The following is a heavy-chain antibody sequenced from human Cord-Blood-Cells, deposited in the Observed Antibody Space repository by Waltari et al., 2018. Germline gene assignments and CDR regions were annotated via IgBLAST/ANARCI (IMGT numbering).Heavy chain of an antibody. J-gene: IGHJ5*02. D-gene: IGHD1-26*01. CDR2: LGSSSSTI. V-gene: IGHV3-48*02. Sequence: EVQLGESGGGWVQPGGSLRLACAASGFTFSSYSMNWVRQAPGKGLEWVSYLGSSSSTIYYADSVKGRFTIARDNAKNSLYRQMNSLRDEDTAVYYCARGRGSDPWGQGTLVTVSS. CDR3: ARGRGSDP. CDR1: GFTFSSYS.